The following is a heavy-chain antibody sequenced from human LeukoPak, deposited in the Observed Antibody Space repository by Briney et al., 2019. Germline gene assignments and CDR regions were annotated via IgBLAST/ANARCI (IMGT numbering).Heavy chain of an antibody. CDR3: ARWGSVYYVWGSYRHFDY. CDR2: ISGSGDST. V-gene: IGHV3-23*01. J-gene: IGHJ4*02. CDR1: GFTFSSYV. D-gene: IGHD3-16*02. Sequence: QSGGSLRLSCAASGFTFSSYVMSWVRQAPGKGLEWVSTISGSGDSTNYADSVKGRFTISRDNSKNTLYLQMNSLRAEDTAVYYCARWGSVYYVWGSYRHFDYWGQGTLVTVSS.